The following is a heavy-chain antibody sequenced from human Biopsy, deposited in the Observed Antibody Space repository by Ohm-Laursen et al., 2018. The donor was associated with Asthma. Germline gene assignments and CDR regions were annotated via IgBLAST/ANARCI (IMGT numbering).Heavy chain of an antibody. D-gene: IGHD3-22*01. V-gene: IGHV3-9*01. Sequence: SLRLSCSATGFKFDEYTMHWVRQAPGKGLEWVSGISWNSATIGYADSVGGRFTISRDNAKNSVFLHMDSLRPEDTAFYYCAKVRSDWVITESFDYWGQGVLVTVSS. J-gene: IGHJ4*02. CDR2: ISWNSATI. CDR1: GFKFDEYT. CDR3: AKVRSDWVITESFDY.